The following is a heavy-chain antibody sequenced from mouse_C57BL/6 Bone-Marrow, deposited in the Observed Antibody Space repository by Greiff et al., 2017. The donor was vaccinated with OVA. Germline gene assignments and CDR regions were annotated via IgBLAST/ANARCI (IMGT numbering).Heavy chain of an antibody. CDR2: INPSSGYT. Sequence: VQLQQSGAELAKPGASVKLSCKASGYTFTSYWMHWVKQRPGQGLEWIGYINPSSGYTKYNQKFKDKATLTADKSSSTAYMQLSRLTYEVSAVYYCARSDSTPYYFDYWGQGTTLTVSS. CDR1: GYTFTSYW. CDR3: ARSDSTPYYFDY. D-gene: IGHD2-5*01. V-gene: IGHV1-7*01. J-gene: IGHJ2*01.